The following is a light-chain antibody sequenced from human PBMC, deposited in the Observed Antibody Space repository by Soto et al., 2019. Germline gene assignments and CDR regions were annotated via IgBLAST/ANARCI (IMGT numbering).Light chain of an antibody. V-gene: IGKV1-39*01. CDR1: QSVSRY. CDR2: AAS. Sequence: DVQMTPSPSSLSALVGDRVTITCRASQSVSRYLNWYQHKPGKAPKLLINAASNLRSGVPSRFSGSGSGTDFTLTIDGLQPEDFAVYYCQQSYITPPITFGQGTRLEI. CDR3: QQSYITPPIT. J-gene: IGKJ5*01.